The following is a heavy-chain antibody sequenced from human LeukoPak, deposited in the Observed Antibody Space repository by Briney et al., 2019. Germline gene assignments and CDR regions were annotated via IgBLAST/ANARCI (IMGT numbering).Heavy chain of an antibody. V-gene: IGHV4-4*07. CDR3: AREKMAGVPLFDY. Sequence: SETLSLTCTVSGGSVSGYYWSWIRQPAGKGLEWIGRIYSSGSTNYHPPLKSRVTMSVDTSKNQFSLKLNSVTAADTAVYFCAREKMAGVPLFDYWGQGTLVTVSS. CDR1: GGSVSGYY. CDR2: IYSSGST. D-gene: IGHD5-24*01. J-gene: IGHJ4*02.